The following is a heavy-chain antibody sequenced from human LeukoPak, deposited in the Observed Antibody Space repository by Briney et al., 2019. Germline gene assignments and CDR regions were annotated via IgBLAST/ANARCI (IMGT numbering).Heavy chain of an antibody. CDR1: GFTFSSYW. D-gene: IGHD3-9*01. V-gene: IGHV3-7*01. J-gene: IGHJ4*02. Sequence: GGSLRLSCAASGFTFSSYWMSWVRQAPGKGLEWVANIKQDGSEKYYVDSVKGRFTISRDNAKNSLYLQMNSLRAEDTAVYYCARAHVLRYFDWLFPRGYFDYWGQGTLVTVSS. CDR2: IKQDGSEK. CDR3: ARAHVLRYFDWLFPRGYFDY.